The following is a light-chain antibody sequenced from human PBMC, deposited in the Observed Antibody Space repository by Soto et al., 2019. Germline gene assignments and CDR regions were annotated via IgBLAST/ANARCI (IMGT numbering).Light chain of an antibody. J-gene: IGKJ1*01. CDR3: QQYNTYPT. Sequence: DIQMTQSPSTLSASVGDRVTITCRASENIDSWLAWYQQAPGKAPKLLIYKASSLESGVPSRFSGSGSGTEFTLTISSLQPDDFATYYCQQYNTYPTFGQGTKVEIK. V-gene: IGKV1-5*03. CDR2: KAS. CDR1: ENIDSW.